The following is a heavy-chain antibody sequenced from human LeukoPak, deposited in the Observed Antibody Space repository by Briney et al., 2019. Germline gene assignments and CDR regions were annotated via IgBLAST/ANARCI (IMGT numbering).Heavy chain of an antibody. V-gene: IGHV4-61*05. Sequence: SETLSLTCTVSGGSISGSSYYWGWIRQPPGKGLEWIGYIYYSGSTNYNPSLKSRVTISVDTSKNQFSLKLSSVTAADTAVYYCARSRGYSGYAYDVFDLWGQGTMVTVSS. D-gene: IGHD5-12*01. J-gene: IGHJ3*01. CDR1: GGSISGSSYY. CDR3: ARSRGYSGYAYDVFDL. CDR2: IYYSGST.